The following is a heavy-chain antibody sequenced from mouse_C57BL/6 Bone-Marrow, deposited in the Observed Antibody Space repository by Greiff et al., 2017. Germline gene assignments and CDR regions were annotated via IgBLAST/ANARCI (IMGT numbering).Heavy chain of an antibody. CDR1: GYTFTSYW. V-gene: IGHV1-59*01. J-gene: IGHJ2*01. CDR3: ARGLTSLIGDY. CDR2: IDPSDSYT. D-gene: IGHD2-14*01. Sequence: VQLQQPGAELVRPGTSVKLSCKASGYTFTSYWMHWVKQRPGQGLEWIGVIDPSDSYTNYNQKFKGKATLTVDTSSSTAYMQLSSLTSEDSAVYYCARGLTSLIGDYWGQGTTLTVSS.